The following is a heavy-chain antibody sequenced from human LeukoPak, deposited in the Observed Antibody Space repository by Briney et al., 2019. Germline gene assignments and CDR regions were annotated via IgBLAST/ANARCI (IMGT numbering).Heavy chain of an antibody. CDR3: AGFVRGLPH. CDR2: IYDGNT. Sequence: GGSLRLSCAASGFIVSRNYMSWVRQAPGKGLEWVSVIYDGNTYYADSVKGRFTISRDNSKNTLYLQMNSRGAEGTAIYYCAGFVRGLPHWGQGALVTVSS. D-gene: IGHD3-10*01. J-gene: IGHJ4*02. CDR1: GFIVSRNY. V-gene: IGHV3-53*01.